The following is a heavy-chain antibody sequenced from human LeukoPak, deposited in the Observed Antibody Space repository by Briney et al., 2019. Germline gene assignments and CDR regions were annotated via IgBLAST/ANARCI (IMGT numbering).Heavy chain of an antibody. CDR1: GFTFSDYY. CDR3: ARDIGSSWSEGNSFDP. D-gene: IGHD6-13*01. CDR2: ISSGGSTI. J-gene: IGHJ5*02. Sequence: GGCLRLSCAASGFTFSDYYMSCIRQAPGKGLEWVSYISSGGSTIYYADSVKGRFTISRDNAKNSLYLQMNSLRAEDTAVYYCARDIGSSWSEGNSFDPWGQGTLVTASS. V-gene: IGHV3-11*01.